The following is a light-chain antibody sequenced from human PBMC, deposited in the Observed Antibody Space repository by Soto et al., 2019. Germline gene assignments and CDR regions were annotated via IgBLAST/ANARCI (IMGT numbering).Light chain of an antibody. CDR1: QTVNSDF. J-gene: IGKJ2*01. V-gene: IGKV3-20*01. CDR2: GGF. Sequence: ETVLTQSPGTVSLSPGERATLSCRTSQTVNSDFLSWYQQQPGQAPRLLIYGGFNRATGIPDRFSGSGSGTYFTLTISGLEPEDSAVYYCQHYDGSPRTFGQGTNVEI. CDR3: QHYDGSPRT.